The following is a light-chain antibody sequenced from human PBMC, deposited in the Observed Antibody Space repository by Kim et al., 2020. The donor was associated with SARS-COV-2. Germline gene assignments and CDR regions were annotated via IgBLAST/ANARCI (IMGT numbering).Light chain of an antibody. CDR3: QHYSSWPPET. V-gene: IGKV3-15*01. CDR2: GVS. Sequence: EIVMTQSPATLSVSPGDGATLSCWASQSVGSNLAWYQQKPGQAPRLLISGVSIRAAGIPARFSGSGSGTEFTLTISRLQSEDFAVYYCQHYSSWPPETFGQGTKLEI. J-gene: IGKJ2*01. CDR1: QSVGSN.